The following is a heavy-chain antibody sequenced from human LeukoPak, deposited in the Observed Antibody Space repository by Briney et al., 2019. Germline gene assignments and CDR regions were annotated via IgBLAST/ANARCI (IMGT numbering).Heavy chain of an antibody. Sequence: GGSLRLSCSASGFTFSGYSMGWVRQAPGKGLQWVSSISGSGSITYYIDSVGGRFTISRDNSKNTMYLQMNSLRAEDTAVYYCARGRGGDYVPSRFDYWGQGTLVTVSS. J-gene: IGHJ4*02. CDR3: ARGRGGDYVPSRFDY. V-gene: IGHV3-23*01. CDR2: ISGSGSIT. D-gene: IGHD4-17*01. CDR1: GFTFSGYS.